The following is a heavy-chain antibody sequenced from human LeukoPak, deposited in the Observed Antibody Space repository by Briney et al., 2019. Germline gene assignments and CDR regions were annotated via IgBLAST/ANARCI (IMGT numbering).Heavy chain of an antibody. D-gene: IGHD3-22*01. CDR1: GFIFNNYG. CDR3: AKGSSGYFADL. Sequence: GGSLRLSCAASGFIFNNYGLIWVRQAPGKGLEWVSAISNDSGGTQYADFVEGRFTISRDNSKNTLFLQMSSLRAEDTALYYCAKGSSGYFADLWGQGTLVTVSS. V-gene: IGHV3-23*01. CDR2: ISNDSGGT. J-gene: IGHJ5*02.